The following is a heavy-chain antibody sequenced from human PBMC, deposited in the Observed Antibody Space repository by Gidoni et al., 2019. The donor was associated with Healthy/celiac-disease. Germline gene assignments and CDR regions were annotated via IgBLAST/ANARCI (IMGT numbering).Heavy chain of an antibody. J-gene: IGHJ6*02. CDR1: GSTVSSNY. Sequence: EVQLVESGGGLVQPGGSLRLSCAASGSTVSSNYRSWFRPAPGKGLEWVSVIYSGGSTYYADSVKGRFTISRDNSKNTLYLQMNSLRAEDTAVYYCARDPHYYDSSGYYSTYYYYYGMDVWGQGTTVTVSS. V-gene: IGHV3-66*02. CDR2: IYSGGST. CDR3: ARDPHYYDSSGYYSTYYYYYGMDV. D-gene: IGHD3-22*01.